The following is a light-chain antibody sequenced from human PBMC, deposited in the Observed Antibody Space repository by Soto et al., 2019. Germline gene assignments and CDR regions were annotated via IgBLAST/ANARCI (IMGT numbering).Light chain of an antibody. CDR2: EEC. Sequence: DIHLTQSPAFRFASLGDIVSITCRPTQAAPNNMAWYQQKPGKPPKLLFYEECSLHSGVPTLSSSRKSTTLITLTIGMQPQEFLTTYCQQRVKTHPRTFGQGTKVDIK. J-gene: IGKJ1*01. CDR3: QQRVKTHPRT. CDR1: QAAPNN. V-gene: IGKV1-9*01.